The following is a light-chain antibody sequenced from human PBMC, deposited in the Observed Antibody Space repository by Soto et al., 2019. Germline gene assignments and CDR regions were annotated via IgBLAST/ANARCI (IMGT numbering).Light chain of an antibody. CDR3: QQYDSSPRT. V-gene: IGKV3-20*01. CDR1: QSLSSRN. CDR2: GVS. J-gene: IGKJ1*01. Sequence: ELVLTQSPGTLSLSPGERATLSCRASQSLSSRNLAWYQQKTGQAPRPLIYGVSSRATGIPDRFSGSGSGTDFTLTISRLEPEDFAVYYCQQYDSSPRTFGQGTKVDI.